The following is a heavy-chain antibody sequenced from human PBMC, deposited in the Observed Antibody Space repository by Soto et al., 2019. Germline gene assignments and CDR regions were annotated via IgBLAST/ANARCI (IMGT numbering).Heavy chain of an antibody. CDR3: ARGNGMILAVQGDAPDKKYLDS. Sequence: PSETLSLTCAVYGGSFSGHYWSRIRQPPGKGLEWIGEINHSGSINYNPSLKSRVTISVDTSKNQFSLKLRSVTAADTAIYYCARGNGMILAVQGDAPDKKYLDSWSQGTLVTVSS. J-gene: IGHJ4*02. V-gene: IGHV4-34*01. CDR1: GGSFSGHY. CDR2: INHSGSI. D-gene: IGHD3-22*01.